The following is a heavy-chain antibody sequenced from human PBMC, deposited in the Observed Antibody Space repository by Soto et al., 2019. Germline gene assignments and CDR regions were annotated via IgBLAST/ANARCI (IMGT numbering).Heavy chain of an antibody. CDR3: ASDCAGYGRGWYPRGGFDY. Sequence: QVQLVESGGGVVQPGRSLRLSCAASGFTFSSYGMHWVRQAPGKGLEWVAVIWYDASNKYYADSVKGRFTISRDNSKNTLHLQMNSLRAEDTAVYYCASDCAGYGRGWYPRGGFDYWGQGTLVTVSS. CDR2: IWYDASNK. D-gene: IGHD6-19*01. J-gene: IGHJ4*02. CDR1: GFTFSSYG. V-gene: IGHV3-33*01.